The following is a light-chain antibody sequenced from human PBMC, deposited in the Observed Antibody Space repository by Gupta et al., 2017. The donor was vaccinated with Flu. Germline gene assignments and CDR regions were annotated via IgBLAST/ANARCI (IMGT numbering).Light chain of an antibody. CDR2: DAP. CDR1: QSISSSD. CDR3: QQYGRAPRS. V-gene: IGKV3-20*01. Sequence: EIVLTQSPGTLSLSPGERATLSCRASQSISSSDLAWYQQKPGQAPRLLIFDAPSRATGIPDRFSGSGSATDFTLTISRLEPEDFAVYYCQQYGRAPRSFGQGTRLEIE. J-gene: IGKJ5*01.